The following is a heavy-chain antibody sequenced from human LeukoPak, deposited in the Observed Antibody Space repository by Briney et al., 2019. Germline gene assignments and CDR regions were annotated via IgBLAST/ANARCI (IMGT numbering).Heavy chain of an antibody. CDR1: GGSISSGGYS. V-gene: IGHV4-30-2*01. CDR2: IYHSGST. D-gene: IGHD3-9*01. CDR3: GRSIFTGFFDY. Sequence: SQTLSLTCAVSGGSISSGGYSWSWIRQPPGKGLEWIGYIYHSGSTYYNPSLKSRVTISVDRSKNQFSLKLSSVTAADTAVYYCGRSIFTGFFDYWGQGTLVNGSS. J-gene: IGHJ4*01.